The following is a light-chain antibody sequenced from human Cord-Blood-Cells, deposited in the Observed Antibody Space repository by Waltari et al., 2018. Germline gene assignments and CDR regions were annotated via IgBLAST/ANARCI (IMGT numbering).Light chain of an antibody. V-gene: IGKV1-5*03. Sequence: IQMTPAPSTLSATVRDKVTITCRASQGISSWLAWYQQKPGKAPKSLIYTASSLESGVPSRFSGSGSGTEFTLTISSLQPDDFATYYCQQYNSYSWTFGQGTKVEIK. J-gene: IGKJ1*01. CDR2: TAS. CDR1: QGISSW. CDR3: QQYNSYSWT.